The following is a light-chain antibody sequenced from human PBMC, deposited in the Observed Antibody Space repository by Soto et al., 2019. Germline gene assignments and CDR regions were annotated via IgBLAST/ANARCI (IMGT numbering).Light chain of an antibody. Sequence: EIVLTQSPGTLSLSPGERATLSCRASQSVSSSYLAWYQQKPGQAPRLLIYGASSRATGIPDRFSGSGSGTDFTLTISRLEPEDFAVYYCQQYGSSPLTFGGVTKVEI. CDR3: QQYGSSPLT. V-gene: IGKV3-20*01. CDR2: GAS. J-gene: IGKJ4*01. CDR1: QSVSSSY.